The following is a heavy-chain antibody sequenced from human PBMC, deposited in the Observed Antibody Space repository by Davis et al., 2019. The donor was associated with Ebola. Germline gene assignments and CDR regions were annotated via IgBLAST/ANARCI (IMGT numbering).Heavy chain of an antibody. D-gene: IGHD6-19*01. CDR1: GGTFSSYA. J-gene: IGHJ4*02. CDR3: AREYSSGWYSFDY. V-gene: IGHV1-69*04. CDR2: IIPILGIA. Sequence: SVKVSCKASGGTFSSYAISWVRQAPGQGLEWMGRIIPILGIANYAQKFQGRVTITADKSTSTAYMELRSLRSEDTAVYYCAREYSSGWYSFDYWGQGTLVTVSS.